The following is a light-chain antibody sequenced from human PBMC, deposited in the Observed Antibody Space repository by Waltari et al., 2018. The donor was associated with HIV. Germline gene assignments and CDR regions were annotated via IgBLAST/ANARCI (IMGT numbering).Light chain of an antibody. V-gene: IGLV1-47*01. CDR2: RDN. J-gene: IGLJ2*01. CDR1: TANIGANF. CDR3: AVLDDTLGGGV. Sequence: QSVLTQPPSASGTPGQKDTISCSGGTANIGANFVFWFQQFPGTAPKLLIYRDNRRHSGVPARFSGSKSGTSASLTISGLRSDDEAHYFCAVLDDTLGGGVFGGGTKLTVL.